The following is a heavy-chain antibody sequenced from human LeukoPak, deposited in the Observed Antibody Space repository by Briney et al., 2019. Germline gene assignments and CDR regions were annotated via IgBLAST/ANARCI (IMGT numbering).Heavy chain of an antibody. Sequence: ASVKVSCKSSGYTFTSYGINWVRQAPGQGLEWMGWISPYNGNTNYAQNLQGRVTMTTDTSTRTAYMEVRGLRSDDTAVYYCARDVAPGKASRDDAFDIWGQGTMVTVSS. V-gene: IGHV1-18*01. CDR1: GYTFTSYG. CDR2: ISPYNGNT. J-gene: IGHJ3*02. D-gene: IGHD3-10*01. CDR3: ARDVAPGKASRDDAFDI.